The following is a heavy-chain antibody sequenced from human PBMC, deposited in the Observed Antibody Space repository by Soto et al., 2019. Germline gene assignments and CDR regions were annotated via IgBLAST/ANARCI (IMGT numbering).Heavy chain of an antibody. J-gene: IGHJ5*02. D-gene: IGHD3-9*01. CDR3: ARVRYFDWLSTNWFDP. CDR2: MNPNSGNT. Sequence: ASVKVSCKASGYTLTSYDINWVRQATGQGLEWMGWMNPNSGNTGYAQKFQGRVTMTRNTSISTAYMELSSLRSEDTAVYYCARVRYFDWLSTNWFDPWGQGTLVTVSS. CDR1: GYTLTSYD. V-gene: IGHV1-8*01.